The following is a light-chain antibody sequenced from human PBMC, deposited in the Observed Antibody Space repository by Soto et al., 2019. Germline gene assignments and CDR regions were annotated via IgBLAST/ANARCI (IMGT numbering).Light chain of an antibody. CDR2: RND. V-gene: IGLV1-44*01. Sequence: QSVLTQPPSASGTPGQRVTMSCSGSTSNIGRNPVNWYQQLPGTAPKIIIYRNDQRPSGVPDRFSGSKSGTSASLAISGLQSEDEADYCCAAWDDILPAYVFGGGT. J-gene: IGLJ2*01. CDR3: AAWDDILPAYV. CDR1: TSNIGRNP.